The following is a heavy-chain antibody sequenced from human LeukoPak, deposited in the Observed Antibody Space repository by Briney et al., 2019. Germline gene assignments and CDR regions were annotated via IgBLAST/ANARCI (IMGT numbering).Heavy chain of an antibody. CDR1: GFTFSSYS. CDR2: ISSSSSYI. V-gene: IGHV3-21*04. CDR3: AADSHYYDSSGYWTGRGFMAFDY. Sequence: GGSLRLSCAASGFTFSSYSMNWVRQAPGKGLEWVSSISSSSSYIYYADSVKGRFIISRDNSKNTLYLQMNSLRAEDTAVYYCAADSHYYDSSGYWTGRGFMAFDYWGQGTLVTVSS. J-gene: IGHJ4*02. D-gene: IGHD3-22*01.